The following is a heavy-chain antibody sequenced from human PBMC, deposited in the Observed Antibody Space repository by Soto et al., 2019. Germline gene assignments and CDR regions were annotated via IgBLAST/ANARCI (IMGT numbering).Heavy chain of an antibody. Sequence: PGGSLRLSCAASGFTFSNAWMNWVRQAPGKGLEWVGRIKSKTDGGTTDYAAPVKGRFTISRDDSKNTLYLQMNSLKTEDTAVYYCITESVVVVYYYYCYGMDVWGQGTTVTVSS. CDR3: ITESVVVVYYYYCYGMDV. D-gene: IGHD2-15*01. CDR2: IKSKTDGGTT. J-gene: IGHJ6*02. CDR1: GFTFSNAW. V-gene: IGHV3-15*07.